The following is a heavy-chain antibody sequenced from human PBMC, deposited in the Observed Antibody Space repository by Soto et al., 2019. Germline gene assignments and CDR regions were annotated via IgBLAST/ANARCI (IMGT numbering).Heavy chain of an antibody. CDR3: ARGDYGDYGDAFDI. V-gene: IGHV4-59*01. D-gene: IGHD4-17*01. CDR2: IYYSGST. J-gene: IGHJ3*02. CDR1: GGSISSYY. Sequence: PSETLSLTCSVSGGSISSYYRNWIRQPPGKGLEWIAYIYYSGSTKYNPSLKSRVTISVDTSKNQFSLKLSSVTAADTAVYYCARGDYGDYGDAFDIWGQGTMVTVSS.